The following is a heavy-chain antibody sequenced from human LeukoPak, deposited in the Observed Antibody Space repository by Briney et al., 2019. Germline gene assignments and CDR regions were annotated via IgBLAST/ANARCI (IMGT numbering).Heavy chain of an antibody. D-gene: IGHD5-12*01. V-gene: IGHV1-69*13. CDR2: ISPIFGTA. CDR1: GGTFSSYA. J-gene: IGHJ4*02. CDR3: AAGDIVATPFDY. Sequence: AVKVSCKASGGTFSSYAISWVRQAAGQGLEWMGGISPIFGTANYAQKFQGRVQITADESTSTAYMELSSLRSEDTAVYYCAAGDIVATPFDYWGQGTLVTVSS.